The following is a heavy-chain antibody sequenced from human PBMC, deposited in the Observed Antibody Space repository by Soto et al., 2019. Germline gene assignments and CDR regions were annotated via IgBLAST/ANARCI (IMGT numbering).Heavy chain of an antibody. V-gene: IGHV3-74*01. D-gene: IGHD3-9*01. CDR2: LNGDGNNV. Sequence: EVQLVESGGGLVQPGGCLSLSCAASGFGFSDYWMHWVRQAPGKGLMWVSRLNGDGNNVNYADSVKGRFTISRDNAKNTLYLQMNSLRVDDMAVYYCVRESFDSSDDLDFWGQGTLVTVSS. CDR3: VRESFDSSDDLDF. J-gene: IGHJ4*02. CDR1: GFGFSDYW.